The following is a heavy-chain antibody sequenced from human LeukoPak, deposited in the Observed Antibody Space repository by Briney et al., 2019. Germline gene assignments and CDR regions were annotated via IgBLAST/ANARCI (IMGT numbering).Heavy chain of an antibody. Sequence: PGGSLRLSCAASGFTFSRYSMNWVRQAPGKGLEWVSSMSVSSGLIYYADSVKGRFTVSRDNAKNSLYLQMNSLRADDTAVYYCAREFKGSASGAGYWGRGTLVTVSS. J-gene: IGHJ4*02. CDR2: MSVSSGLI. CDR1: GFTFSRYS. D-gene: IGHD1-26*01. V-gene: IGHV3-21*01. CDR3: AREFKGSASGAGY.